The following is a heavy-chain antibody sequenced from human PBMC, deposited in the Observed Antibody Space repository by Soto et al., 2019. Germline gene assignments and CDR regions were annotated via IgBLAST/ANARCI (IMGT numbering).Heavy chain of an antibody. V-gene: IGHV1-69*02. CDR2: IIPILGIA. CDR3: ARYSPYDSSGYDAFDI. J-gene: IGHJ3*02. CDR1: GYTFTNNY. Sequence: SVKVSCKASGYTFTNNYVVWVRQAPGQGLEWMGRIIPILGIANYAQKFQGRVTITADKSTSTAYMELSSLRSEDTAVYYCARYSPYDSSGYDAFDIWGQGTMVTVSS. D-gene: IGHD3-22*01.